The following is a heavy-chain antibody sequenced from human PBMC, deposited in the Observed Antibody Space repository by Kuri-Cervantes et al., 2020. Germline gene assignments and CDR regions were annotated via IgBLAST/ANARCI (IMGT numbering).Heavy chain of an antibody. CDR2: IRSKAYGGTT. Sequence: GESLKISCTVSGFTFTDYAMSWVRQAPGKGLEWVGFIRSKAYGGTTEYAASVKGRSTISRDDSKSIAYLQMNSLKTEDTAVYYCTRAFYSGSYLFDYWGQGTLVTVSS. V-gene: IGHV3-49*04. D-gene: IGHD1-26*01. CDR3: TRAFYSGSYLFDY. CDR1: GFTFTDYA. J-gene: IGHJ4*02.